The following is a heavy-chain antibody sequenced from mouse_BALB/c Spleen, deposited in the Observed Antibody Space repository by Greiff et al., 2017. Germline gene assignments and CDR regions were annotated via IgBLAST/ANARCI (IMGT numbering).Heavy chain of an antibody. J-gene: IGHJ4*01. V-gene: IGHV5-17*02. CDR3: ARRGSSYGENAMDY. CDR2: ISSGSSTI. CDR1: GFTFSSFG. Sequence: EVKLVESGGGLVQPGGSRKLSCAASGFTFSSFGMHWVRQAPEKGLEWVAYISSGSSTIYYADTVKGRFTISRDNPKNTLFLQMTSLRSEDTAMYYCARRGSSYGENAMDYWGQGTSVTVSS. D-gene: IGHD1-1*01.